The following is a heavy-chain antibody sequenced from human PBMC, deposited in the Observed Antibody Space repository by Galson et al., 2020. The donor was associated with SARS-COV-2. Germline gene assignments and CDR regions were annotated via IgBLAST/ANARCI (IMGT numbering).Heavy chain of an antibody. V-gene: IGHV4-31*03. D-gene: IGHD3-22*01. CDR3: ARARGDRITMIVVVSAFDI. Sequence: SETLSLTCTVSGGSISSGGYSWSWIRQHPGKGLDWLGYIYYSGITYYNPSLKSRVTISVDTSKNQFSLKLSSVTAADTAVYYCARARGDRITMIVVVSAFDIWGQGTMVTVSS. CDR1: GGSISSGGYS. J-gene: IGHJ3*02. CDR2: IYYSGIT.